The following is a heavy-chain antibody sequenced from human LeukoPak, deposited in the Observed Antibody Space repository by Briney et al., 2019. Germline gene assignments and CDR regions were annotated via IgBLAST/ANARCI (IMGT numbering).Heavy chain of an antibody. Sequence: SVKVSCKASRGTFSSYAISWVRQAPGQGLEWMGGIIPIFGTANYAQKFQGRVTITTDESTSTAYMELSSLRSEDTAVYYCATNEQQPEGYWGQGTLVTVSS. CDR2: IIPIFGTA. D-gene: IGHD6-13*01. V-gene: IGHV1-69*05. CDR3: ATNEQQPEGY. J-gene: IGHJ4*02. CDR1: RGTFSSYA.